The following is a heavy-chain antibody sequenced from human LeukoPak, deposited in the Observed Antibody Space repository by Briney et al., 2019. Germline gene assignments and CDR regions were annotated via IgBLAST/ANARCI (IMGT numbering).Heavy chain of an antibody. V-gene: IGHV1-69*05. Sequence: AASVKVSCKASGGTFSSYAISWVRQAPGQGLEWMGGIIPIFGTANYAQKSQGRVTITTDESTSTAYMELSSLRSEDTAVYYCASPTYYYLPGDAFDIWGQGTMVTVSS. CDR3: ASPTYYYLPGDAFDI. CDR2: IIPIFGTA. J-gene: IGHJ3*02. D-gene: IGHD3-10*01. CDR1: GGTFSSYA.